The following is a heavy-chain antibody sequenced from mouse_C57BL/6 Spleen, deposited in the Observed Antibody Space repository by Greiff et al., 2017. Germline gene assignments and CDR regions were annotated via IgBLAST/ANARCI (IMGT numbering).Heavy chain of an antibody. CDR3: VRPPNRDDGFAY. J-gene: IGHJ3*01. CDR1: GFSFNTYA. Sequence: EVQLVESGGGLVQPKGSLKLSCAASGFSFNTYAMNWVRQAPGKGLEWVARIRSKSNNYATYYADSVKDRVTISRDDSESMLYLQMNNLKTEDTAMNYWVRPPNRDDGFAYWGQGTLVTVSA. D-gene: IGHD2-12*01. V-gene: IGHV10-1*01. CDR2: IRSKSNNYAT.